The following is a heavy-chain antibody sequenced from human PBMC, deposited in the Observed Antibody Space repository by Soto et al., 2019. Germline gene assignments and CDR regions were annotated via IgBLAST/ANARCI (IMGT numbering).Heavy chain of an antibody. CDR3: VRKLWDPGRFFDF. CDR2: IYNSGST. D-gene: IGHD3-10*01. Sequence: SETLSLTCTVSGGSVSSGTYYWNWIRQPPGKGLEWIGLIYNSGSTNYNPSLKSRVTISVDTSKNQFSLKLTSLTAADTAVYFCVRKLWDPGRFFDFCCQGILGTVFS. J-gene: IGHJ4*02. V-gene: IGHV4-61*01. CDR1: GGSVSSGTYY.